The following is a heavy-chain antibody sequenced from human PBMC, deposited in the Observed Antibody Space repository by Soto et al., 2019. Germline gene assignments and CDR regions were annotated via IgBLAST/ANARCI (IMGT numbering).Heavy chain of an antibody. D-gene: IGHD3-3*02. V-gene: IGHV3-23*01. CDR1: GFTFSNYV. Sequence: GGSLRLSCEASGFTFSNYVMAWVRQAPWEGPEWVSTIGGGDDIFYAESVKGRFTISRDDSKNTMYLQMDNLRVEDTAIYFCAKDSVSFNRIYDAFDIWGQGTVVTVSS. J-gene: IGHJ3*02. CDR3: AKDSVSFNRIYDAFDI. CDR2: IGGGDDI.